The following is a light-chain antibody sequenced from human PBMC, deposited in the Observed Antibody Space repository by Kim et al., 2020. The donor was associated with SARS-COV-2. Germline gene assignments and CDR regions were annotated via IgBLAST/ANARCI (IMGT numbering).Light chain of an antibody. CDR2: GNS. Sequence: GVTISCTGSSSNIGAGYDVHWYQQLPGIAPKPLIYGNSNRPSGVPDRFSGSKSGTSASLAITGLQAEDEADYYCQSYDSSLSGVVLGGGTQLTVL. V-gene: IGLV1-40*01. CDR1: SSNIGAGYD. J-gene: IGLJ2*01. CDR3: QSYDSSLSGVV.